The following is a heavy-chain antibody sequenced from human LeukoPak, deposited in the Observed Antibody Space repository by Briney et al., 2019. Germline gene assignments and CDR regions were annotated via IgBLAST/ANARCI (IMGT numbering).Heavy chain of an antibody. Sequence: ASVKVSCKASGYTFTSYYMHWVRQAPGQGPEWMGWISAYNGNTNYAQKLQGRVTMTTHTSTSTAYMELRSLRSDVTSVYYCARDGSSSSFDYWGQGTLVTVSS. V-gene: IGHV1-18*04. D-gene: IGHD6-6*01. CDR2: ISAYNGNT. J-gene: IGHJ4*02. CDR3: ARDGSSSSFDY. CDR1: GYTFTSYY.